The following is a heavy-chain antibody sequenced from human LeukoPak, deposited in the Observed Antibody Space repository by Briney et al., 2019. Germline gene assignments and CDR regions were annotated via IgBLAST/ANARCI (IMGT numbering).Heavy chain of an antibody. CDR2: ISSNGGST. J-gene: IGHJ4*02. V-gene: IGHV3-64*01. CDR3: ARGIVGATANLDY. D-gene: IGHD1-26*01. Sequence: GGSLRLSCTASGFTVSGNYMNWVRQAPGKGLEYVSAISSNGGSTYYANSVKGRFTISRDNSKNTLYLQMGSLRAEDMAVYYCARGIVGATANLDYWGQGTLVTVSS. CDR1: GFTVSGNY.